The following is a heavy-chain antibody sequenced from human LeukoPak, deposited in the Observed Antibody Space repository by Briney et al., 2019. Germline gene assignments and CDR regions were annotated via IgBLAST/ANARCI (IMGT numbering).Heavy chain of an antibody. CDR1: GGSISSSSYY. CDR2: IYYSGST. Sequence: SETLSLTCTVSGGSISSSSYYWGWIRQPPGKGLEWIGSIYYSGSTYYNPSLKSRVTISVDTSKNQFSLKLSSVTAADTAVYYCASEARYCSSTSCEEYFQHWGQGTLVTVSS. J-gene: IGHJ1*01. CDR3: ASEARYCSSTSCEEYFQH. D-gene: IGHD2-2*01. V-gene: IGHV4-39*01.